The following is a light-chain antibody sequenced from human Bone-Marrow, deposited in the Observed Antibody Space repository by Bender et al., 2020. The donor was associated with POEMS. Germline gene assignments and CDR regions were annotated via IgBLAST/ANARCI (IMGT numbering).Light chain of an antibody. V-gene: IGLV2-11*01. Sequence: QSVLTQPPSVSGSPGQSVTISCTGTSSEVGGYNYVSWYQHHPGKAPKLIIYGYNNRPSGVPDRFSGSKSGSSASLAITGLQAEDEGDYYCQSYDNSLGGWVFGGGTKLTVL. CDR2: GYN. J-gene: IGLJ3*02. CDR3: QSYDNSLGGWV. CDR1: SSEVGGYNY.